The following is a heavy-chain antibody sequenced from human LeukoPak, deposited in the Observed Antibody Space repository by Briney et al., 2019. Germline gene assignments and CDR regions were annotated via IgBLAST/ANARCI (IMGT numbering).Heavy chain of an antibody. CDR1: GGSISSSSYY. Sequence: PSETLSLTCTVSGGSISSSSYYWGWLRQPPGKGLEWIGSIYYSGSTYYNPSLKSRVTISVDTSKNQFSLKLSSVTAADTAVYYCAREIRDGYNLDYWGQGTLVTVSS. CDR3: AREIRDGYNLDY. V-gene: IGHV4-39*07. J-gene: IGHJ4*02. CDR2: IYYSGST. D-gene: IGHD5-24*01.